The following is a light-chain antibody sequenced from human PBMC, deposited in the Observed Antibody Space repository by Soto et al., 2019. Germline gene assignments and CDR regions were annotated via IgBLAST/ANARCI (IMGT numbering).Light chain of an antibody. V-gene: IGKV1-39*01. J-gene: IGKJ4*01. CDR3: QQSYSVPLT. Sequence: DVQMTQSPSSLSASVGDRVTISCRASQTISNYLNWYQQKPGKAPKLLIHATSNLQSGVPSRFSGSGSGTDFSLTINSLQPEDFSTYCCQQSYSVPLTFGGGTKVELK. CDR1: QTISNY. CDR2: ATS.